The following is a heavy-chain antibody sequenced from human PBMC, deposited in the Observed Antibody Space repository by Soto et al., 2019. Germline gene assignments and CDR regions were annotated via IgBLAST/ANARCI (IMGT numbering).Heavy chain of an antibody. CDR1: GGSFSGYY. CDR2: INHSGST. CDR3: ASVVTMVRGVGSDY. Sequence: QVQLQQWGAGLLKPSETLSLTCAVYGGSFSGYYWSWIRQPPGKGLEWIGEINHSGSTNYNPSLKSRVTISVDTSKNQFSLKLSSVTAADTAVYYCASVVTMVRGVGSDYWGQGTLVTVSS. J-gene: IGHJ4*02. D-gene: IGHD3-10*01. V-gene: IGHV4-34*01.